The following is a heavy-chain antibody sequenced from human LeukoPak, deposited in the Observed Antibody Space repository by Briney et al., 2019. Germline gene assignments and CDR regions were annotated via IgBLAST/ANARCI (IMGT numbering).Heavy chain of an antibody. V-gene: IGHV3-21*01. Sequence: GGSLRLSCAASGFTFSSYSMNWVRQAPGKGLEWVSSFSSGSTYIYYADSVKGRFTISRDSAKNSLYLQMNSLRAEDTAVYYCAKTKTGDDYWGQGTLVTVSS. D-gene: IGHD3-10*01. J-gene: IGHJ4*02. CDR2: FSSGSTYI. CDR3: AKTKTGDDY. CDR1: GFTFSSYS.